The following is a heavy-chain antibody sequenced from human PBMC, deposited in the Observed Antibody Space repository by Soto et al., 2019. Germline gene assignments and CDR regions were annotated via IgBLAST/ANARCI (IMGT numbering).Heavy chain of an antibody. J-gene: IGHJ6*02. Sequence: GESLKISCKGSGYSFTSYWIAWVRQMPGKGLEWMGIIYPGDSDTRYSPSFQGQVTISADKSISTAYLQWSSLKASDTAIYYCARPRSGSYRLDYYGMDVWGQGTTVTVSS. CDR1: GYSFTSYW. D-gene: IGHD3-10*01. CDR2: IYPGDSDT. V-gene: IGHV5-51*01. CDR3: ARPRSGSYRLDYYGMDV.